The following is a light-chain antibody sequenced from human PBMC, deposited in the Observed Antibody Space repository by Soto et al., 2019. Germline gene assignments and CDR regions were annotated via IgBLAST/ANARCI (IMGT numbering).Light chain of an antibody. CDR3: CSYADSGSFV. V-gene: IGLV2-23*01. CDR1: SSDVGNFNL. J-gene: IGLJ1*01. Sequence: QSALTQPASVSGSPGQSITISCTGTSSDVGNFNLVSWYQQHPDKAPKLMIYEGSKRPSGVSSRFSGSKSGNTASLTISWLQPEDEADYYCCSYADSGSFVFGTGTKVTVL. CDR2: EGS.